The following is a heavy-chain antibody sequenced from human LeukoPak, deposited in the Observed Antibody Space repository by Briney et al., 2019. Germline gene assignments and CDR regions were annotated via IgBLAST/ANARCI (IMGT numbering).Heavy chain of an antibody. Sequence: GGSLRLSCAASGFIFSSYAMHWVRQAPGKGLEWVAVISYDGSNKYYADSVKGRFTISRDNSRNTLYLQMNSLRAEDTAVYYCAKDWYGYDSPWGQGTLVTVSS. D-gene: IGHD5-12*01. J-gene: IGHJ5*02. V-gene: IGHV3-30*04. CDR3: AKDWYGYDSP. CDR2: ISYDGSNK. CDR1: GFIFSSYA.